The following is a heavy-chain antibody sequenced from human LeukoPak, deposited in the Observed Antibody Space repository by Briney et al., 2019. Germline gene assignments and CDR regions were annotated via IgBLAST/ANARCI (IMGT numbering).Heavy chain of an antibody. V-gene: IGHV3-66*01. CDR1: GFTVSSNY. J-gene: IGHJ4*02. CDR3: ARDHLAAAGHNFDY. Sequence: GGSLRLSCAASGFTVSSNYMSWVRQAPGKGLEWVSVIYSGGSTYYADSVKGRFTISRDSSKNTLYLQMNSLRAEDTAVYYCARDHLAAAGHNFDYWGQGTLVTVSS. D-gene: IGHD6-13*01. CDR2: IYSGGST.